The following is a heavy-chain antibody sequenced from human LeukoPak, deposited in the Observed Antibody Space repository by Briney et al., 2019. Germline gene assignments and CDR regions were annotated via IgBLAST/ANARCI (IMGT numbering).Heavy chain of an antibody. CDR3: ARVHSGSYSVAFDI. Sequence: ASVKVSCKASGYTFISYGISWVRQAPGQGLEWMGWISPYNGNTNYAQKLQGRVTMTTDTSTSTAYMELRSLRSEDTAVYYCARVHSGSYSVAFDIWGQGTMVTVSS. D-gene: IGHD1-26*01. V-gene: IGHV1-18*01. CDR1: GYTFISYG. J-gene: IGHJ3*02. CDR2: ISPYNGNT.